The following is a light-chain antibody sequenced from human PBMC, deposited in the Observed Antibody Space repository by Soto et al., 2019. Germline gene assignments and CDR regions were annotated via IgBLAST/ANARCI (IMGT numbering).Light chain of an antibody. CDR1: QSVSSNY. J-gene: IGKJ1*01. Sequence: IVLTQSPGTLSLSPGERATLSCGASQSVSSNYLAWYQQKPGLAPRLLIYDTSRRATGIPDRFSGSGSGADFILSISRLEPEDFAVYYCQQYGSSPWTFGQGTKVDIK. V-gene: IGKV3D-20*01. CDR3: QQYGSSPWT. CDR2: DTS.